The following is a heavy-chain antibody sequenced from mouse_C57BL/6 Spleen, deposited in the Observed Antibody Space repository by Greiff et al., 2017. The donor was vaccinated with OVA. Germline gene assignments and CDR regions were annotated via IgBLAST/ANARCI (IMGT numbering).Heavy chain of an antibody. CDR1: GFSFNTYA. Sequence: EVMLVESGGGLVQPKGSLKLSCAASGFSFNTYAMNWVRQAPGKGLEWVARIRSKSNNYATYYADSVKDRFTISRDDSESMLYLQMNNLKTEDTAMYYCVRERGQLRRGDYFDYWGQGTTLTVSS. CDR3: VRERGQLRRGDYFDY. CDR2: IRSKSNNYAT. J-gene: IGHJ2*01. D-gene: IGHD3-2*02. V-gene: IGHV10-1*01.